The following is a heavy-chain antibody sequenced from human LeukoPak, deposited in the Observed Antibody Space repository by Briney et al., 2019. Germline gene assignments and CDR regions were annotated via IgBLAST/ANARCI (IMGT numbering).Heavy chain of an antibody. D-gene: IGHD5-12*01. CDR1: GGSISSGSYY. Sequence: SQTLPLTCTVSGGSISSGSYYWSWIRQPAGKGLEWIGRIYTSGSTNYNPSLKSRVTISVDASKNQFSLKLSSVTAADTAMYYCARGSSDSGYDYFLDYWGQGTLVTVSS. CDR3: ARGSSDSGYDYFLDY. CDR2: IYTSGST. J-gene: IGHJ4*02. V-gene: IGHV4-61*02.